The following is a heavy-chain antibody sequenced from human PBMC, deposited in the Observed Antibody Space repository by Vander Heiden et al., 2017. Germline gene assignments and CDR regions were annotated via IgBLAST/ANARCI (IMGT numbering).Heavy chain of an antibody. CDR2: IFSNDDE. V-gene: IGHV2-26*01. Sequence: QVTLKESGPVLVKPTETLTLTCTVSGFSLSDAPMGVSWIRQPPGKALEWLAHIFSNDDESYSTSLKSRVTISKDTSKRQVVLTMTNMDTVDTATYYCAPIPSPRTTVANYFDYWGQGTMVTVSS. CDR1: GFSLSDAPMG. CDR3: APIPSPRTTVANYFDY. J-gene: IGHJ4*02. D-gene: IGHD4-17*01.